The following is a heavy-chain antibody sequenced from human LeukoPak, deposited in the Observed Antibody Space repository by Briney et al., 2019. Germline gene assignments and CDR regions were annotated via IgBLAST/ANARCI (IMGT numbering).Heavy chain of an antibody. V-gene: IGHV3-11*01. J-gene: IGHJ6*02. CDR1: GFTFSDYY. Sequence: GGSLRLSCAASGFTFSDYYMSWIRQAPGKGLEWVSYISSSGSTIYYADSVKGRFTISRDNAKNPLYLQMNSLRAEDTAVYYCARVDDYDSSGYPLDVWGQGTTVTVSS. D-gene: IGHD3-22*01. CDR3: ARVDDYDSSGYPLDV. CDR2: ISSSGSTI.